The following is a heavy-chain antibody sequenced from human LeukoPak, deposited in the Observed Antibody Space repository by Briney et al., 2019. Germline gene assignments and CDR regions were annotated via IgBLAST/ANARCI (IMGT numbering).Heavy chain of an antibody. Sequence: SVTVSCTASGGTFSSYAISWVRQAPGRGLEWMGGIIHIFGTDNYAQTFQGRVTITADASTSTAYMELSSLRSEDTAVYYCARDGGDYPNWFDPWGQGTLVTVSS. CDR1: GGTFSSYA. J-gene: IGHJ5*02. CDR3: ARDGGDYPNWFDP. V-gene: IGHV1-69*01. CDR2: IIHIFGTD. D-gene: IGHD4-17*01.